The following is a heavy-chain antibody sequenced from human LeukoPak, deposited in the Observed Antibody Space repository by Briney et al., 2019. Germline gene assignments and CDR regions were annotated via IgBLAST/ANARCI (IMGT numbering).Heavy chain of an antibody. D-gene: IGHD3-10*01. J-gene: IGHJ5*02. CDR2: ISGSGGST. CDR1: GFTFSSYA. Sequence: GGSLRLSCAASGFTFSSYAMSWVRQAPGKGLEWVSAISGSGGSTYYADSVKGRFTISRDNSKNTLYLQMNSLRAEDTAAYYCAKAMVRGVIGWFDPWGQGILVTVSS. CDR3: AKAMVRGVIGWFDP. V-gene: IGHV3-23*01.